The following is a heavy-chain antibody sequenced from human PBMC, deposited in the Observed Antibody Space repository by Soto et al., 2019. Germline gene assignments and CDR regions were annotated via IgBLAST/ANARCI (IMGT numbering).Heavy chain of an antibody. CDR1: GGTFSSYT. Sequence: TSVKVSCKASGGTFSSYTISWVRQAPGQGLEWMGRIIPILGIANYAQKFQGRVTITADKSTSTAYMELSSLRSEDLAVYYCARDRLLWPFDPWGQGTLVTVSS. CDR2: IIPILGIA. V-gene: IGHV1-69*04. CDR3: ARDRLLWPFDP. J-gene: IGHJ5*02. D-gene: IGHD3-10*01.